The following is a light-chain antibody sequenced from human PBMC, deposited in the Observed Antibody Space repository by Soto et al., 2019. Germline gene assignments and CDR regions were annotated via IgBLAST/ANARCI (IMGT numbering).Light chain of an antibody. J-gene: IGLJ2*01. Sequence: QSVLTQPPSMSAAPGQKVTISCSGSSANIGSNYVSWYQHLPGTAPKLVIYDSDRRPSEIPDRFSGSKSGTSATLDITGLQTGDEADYYCGAWDGSLSVVLFGGGTKVTVL. CDR1: SANIGSNY. V-gene: IGLV1-51*01. CDR3: GAWDGSLSVVL. CDR2: DSD.